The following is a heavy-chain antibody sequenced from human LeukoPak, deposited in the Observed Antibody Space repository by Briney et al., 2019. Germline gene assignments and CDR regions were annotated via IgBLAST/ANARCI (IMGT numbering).Heavy chain of an antibody. D-gene: IGHD5-24*01. J-gene: IGHJ4*02. CDR2: VYYSGST. Sequence: SETLSLTCTVSGGSISTYYWSWIRQPPAKGLEWIGYVYYSGSTNYNPSLKSRVTISLDTSKNQFSLMLSSVTAADTAVYFCARGERRDGYIFGYWGQGTLVTVSS. V-gene: IGHV4-59*01. CDR1: GGSISTYY. CDR3: ARGERRDGYIFGY.